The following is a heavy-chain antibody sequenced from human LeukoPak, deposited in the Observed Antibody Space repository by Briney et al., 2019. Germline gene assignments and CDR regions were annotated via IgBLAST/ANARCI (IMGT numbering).Heavy chain of an antibody. CDR3: ARHVGGGGWLQYFDY. D-gene: IGHD5-24*01. CDR2: IYYSGST. CDR1: GGSISSSSYY. V-gene: IGHV4-39*01. J-gene: IGHJ4*02. Sequence: SETLSLTCTVSGGSISSSSYYWGWIRQPPGKGLEWIGSIYYSGSTYYNPSLKSRVTISVDTSKNQFSRKLSSVTAADTAVYYCARHVGGGGWLQYFDYWGPGTLVTVSS.